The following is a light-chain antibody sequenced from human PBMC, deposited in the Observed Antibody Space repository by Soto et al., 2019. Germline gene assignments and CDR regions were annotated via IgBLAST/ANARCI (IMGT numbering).Light chain of an antibody. J-gene: IGKJ2*01. CDR1: QSVSSSY. CDR3: QQYGSSPHT. V-gene: IGKV3-20*01. CDR2: GAS. Sequence: EIVLTQSPGTLSLSPGERATLSCRASQSVSSSYLAWYQHKPGQAPRLLIYGASSRATGIPDRFSGSGSGXDFXLTISRLXPEDFAVYYCQQYGSSPHTFGQGTKLEIK.